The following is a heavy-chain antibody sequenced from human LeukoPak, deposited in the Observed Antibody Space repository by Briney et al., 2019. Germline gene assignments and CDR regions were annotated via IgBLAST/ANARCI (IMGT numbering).Heavy chain of an antibody. CDR2: TYYRSKWYN. V-gene: IGHV6-1*01. CDR1: GDSVSSNSAA. CDR3: AREGGPFIAAAGNYFYYGKEL. D-gene: IGHD6-13*01. J-gene: IGHJ6*02. Sequence: SQTLSLACAISGDSVSSNSAAWNWIRQSPSRGLEWLGRTYYRSKWYNDYAVSVKSRITINPDTSKNQFSLQLNSVTPEDTAVYFCAREGGPFIAAAGNYFYYGKELRGQGTTVNVFS.